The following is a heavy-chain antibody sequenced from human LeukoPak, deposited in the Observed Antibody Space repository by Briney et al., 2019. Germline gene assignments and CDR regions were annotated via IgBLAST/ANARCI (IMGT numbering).Heavy chain of an antibody. CDR1: GDSVSSNSVA. CDR3: ARDSRVSNSLPFDC. D-gene: IGHD4-11*01. V-gene: IGHV6-1*01. J-gene: IGHJ4*02. Sequence: SQTLSLTCAISGDSVSSNSVAWSWVRQSPSRGLEWLRRTYYRSQWYSDYAPSVRSRITINADTSKNQFSLHLDSVTPEDTAVYYCARDSRVSNSLPFDCWGQGTLVTVSS. CDR2: TYYRSQWYS.